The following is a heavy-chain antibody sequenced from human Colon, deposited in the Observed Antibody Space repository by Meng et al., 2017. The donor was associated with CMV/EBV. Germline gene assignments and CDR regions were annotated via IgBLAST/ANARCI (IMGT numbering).Heavy chain of an antibody. V-gene: IGHV3-30*02. J-gene: IGHJ5*02. CDR1: GFTFSNYG. D-gene: IGHD3-10*01. Sequence: GESLKISCAASGFTFSNYGMHWVRQAPGKGLEWVAVIWYDGSNKYYADSVKGRFTISRDNSRTTLYLQVDSLRTDDTALYYCAKGGNWFRDWFDPWGQGTLVTVSS. CDR2: IWYDGSNK. CDR3: AKGGNWFRDWFDP.